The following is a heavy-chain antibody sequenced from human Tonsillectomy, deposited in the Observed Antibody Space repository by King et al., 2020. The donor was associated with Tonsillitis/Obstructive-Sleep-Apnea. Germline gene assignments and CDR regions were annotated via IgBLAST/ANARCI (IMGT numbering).Heavy chain of an antibody. CDR1: GGSISSSSYY. CDR2: IYYSGST. J-gene: IGHJ5*02. D-gene: IGHD6-13*01. Sequence: LQLQESGPGLVKPSETLSLTCTVSGGSISSSSYYWGWIRQPPGKGLEWIGRIYYSGSTYYNPSLKSRVTISVDTSKNQFSLKLSSVTAADTAVYYCARALAAAGAWFDPWGQGTLVTVSS. CDR3: ARALAAAGAWFDP. V-gene: IGHV4-39*01.